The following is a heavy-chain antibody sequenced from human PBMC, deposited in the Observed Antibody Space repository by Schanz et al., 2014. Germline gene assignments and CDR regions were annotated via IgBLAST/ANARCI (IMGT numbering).Heavy chain of an antibody. Sequence: QVPLVQSGAEVKKPGASVKVSCTASGYTFTGYYMHWVRQAPGQGLEWMGRINPNSGGTNYAQKFQGRVTMTTDTSTSTAYMELRSLRSDDTAVYYCARDRDQWDGNYLDYWGQGTLVTVSS. CDR3: ARDRDQWDGNYLDY. CDR2: INPNSGGT. J-gene: IGHJ4*02. CDR1: GYTFTGYY. V-gene: IGHV1-2*02. D-gene: IGHD1-26*01.